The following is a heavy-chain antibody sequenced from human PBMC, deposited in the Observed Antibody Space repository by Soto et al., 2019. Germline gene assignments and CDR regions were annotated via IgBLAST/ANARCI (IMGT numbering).Heavy chain of an antibody. CDR1: GLTFTDYW. J-gene: IGHJ3*02. Sequence: GGSLRLSCVTYGLTFTDYWMSWVRQAPGKGLEWVANIKQDESEKNYLDSVKGRFTISRDNSKNTLYLQMNSLRAEDTAVYYCAKAMGYYYDSSAQGDAFDIWGQGTMVTVSS. CDR3: AKAMGYYYDSSAQGDAFDI. V-gene: IGHV3-7*03. CDR2: IKQDESEK. D-gene: IGHD3-22*01.